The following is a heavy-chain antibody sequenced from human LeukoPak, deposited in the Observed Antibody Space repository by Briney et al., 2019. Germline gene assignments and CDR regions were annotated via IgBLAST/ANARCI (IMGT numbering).Heavy chain of an antibody. CDR1: GFTFSSYA. V-gene: IGHV3-30-3*01. D-gene: IGHD6-19*01. J-gene: IGHJ4*02. Sequence: PGGSLRLSCAASGFTFSSYAMHWVRQAPGKGLEWVAVISYDGSNKYYADSVKGRFTISRDNSKNTLYLQMNSLRAEDTAVYYCARGYVAVAGCFDYWGQGTLVTVSS. CDR2: ISYDGSNK. CDR3: ARGYVAVAGCFDY.